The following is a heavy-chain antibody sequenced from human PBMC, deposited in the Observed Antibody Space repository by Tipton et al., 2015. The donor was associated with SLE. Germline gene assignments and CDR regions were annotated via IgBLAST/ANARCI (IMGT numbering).Heavy chain of an antibody. J-gene: IGHJ4*02. CDR3: VKEGRLWEEGDFDY. D-gene: IGHD1-26*01. CDR1: GGSISSNY. V-gene: IGHV4-4*07. Sequence: LRLSCTVPGGSISSNYWSWIRQPAGKGLEWIGRIYSSGSTNYNPSLKGRVTMSVDTSKNQFSLKLTSVTAADTAVYYCVKEGRLWEEGDFDYWGQGTLITVSS. CDR2: IYSSGST.